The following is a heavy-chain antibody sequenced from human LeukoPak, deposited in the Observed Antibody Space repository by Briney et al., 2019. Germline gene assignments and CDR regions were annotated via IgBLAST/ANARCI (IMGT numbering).Heavy chain of an antibody. CDR1: GFTFSSYA. V-gene: IGHV3-23*01. CDR2: ISGSGGST. J-gene: IGHJ4*02. D-gene: IGHD3-10*01. Sequence: GSLRLSCAASGFTFSSYAMSWVRQAPGKGLEWVSAISGSGGSTYYADSVKGRFTISRDNSKNTLYLQMNSLRAEDTAVYYCAKSVQLLWFGESSPGYWGQGALVTVSS. CDR3: AKSVQLLWFGESSPGY.